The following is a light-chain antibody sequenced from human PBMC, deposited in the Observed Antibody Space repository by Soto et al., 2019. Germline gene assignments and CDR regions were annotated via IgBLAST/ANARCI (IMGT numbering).Light chain of an antibody. CDR1: SSNIGAGYD. CDR3: QSYDGSLSGVV. CDR2: GNS. Sequence: QSVLTQPPSVSGAPGQRVTISCTGSSSNIGAGYDVHWYQQLPGTAPKLLIYGNSNQPSGVPDRFSGSKSGTSASLAITGLQAEDEADYYCQSYDGSLSGVVFGGGTKLTVL. J-gene: IGLJ2*01. V-gene: IGLV1-40*01.